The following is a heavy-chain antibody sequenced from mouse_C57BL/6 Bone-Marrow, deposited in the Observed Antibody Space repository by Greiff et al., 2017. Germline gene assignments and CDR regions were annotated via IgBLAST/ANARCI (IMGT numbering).Heavy chain of an antibody. CDR3: AREIYYYGSSFLY. V-gene: IGHV1-54*01. J-gene: IGHJ3*01. Sequence: QVQLQQSGAELVRPGTSVKVSCKASGYAFTNYLIEWVKQRPGQGLEWIGVLNPGSGGTNYNEKFKGKATLTADKSSSTAYMQLSSLTSEDSAVYFCAREIYYYGSSFLYWGQGTLVTVSA. CDR1: GYAFTNYL. CDR2: LNPGSGGT. D-gene: IGHD1-1*01.